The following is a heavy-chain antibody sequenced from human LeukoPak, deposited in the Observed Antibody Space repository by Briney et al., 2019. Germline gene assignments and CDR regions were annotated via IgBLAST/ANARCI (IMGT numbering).Heavy chain of an antibody. CDR2: ISYDGSNK. Sequence: PGGSLRLSCAASGFTFSSYGMHWVRQAPGKGLEWVAVISYDGSNKYYADSVKGRFTISRDNSKNTLYLQMNSLRAEDTAVYYCVKVTAARSYYYYGMDVWGQGTTVTVSS. CDR3: VKVTAARSYYYYGMDV. V-gene: IGHV3-30*18. CDR1: GFTFSSYG. D-gene: IGHD6-6*01. J-gene: IGHJ6*02.